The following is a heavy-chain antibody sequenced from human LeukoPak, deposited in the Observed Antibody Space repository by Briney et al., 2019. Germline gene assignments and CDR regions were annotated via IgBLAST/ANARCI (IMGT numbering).Heavy chain of an antibody. D-gene: IGHD5-24*01. J-gene: IGHJ6*03. V-gene: IGHV5-51*01. CDR3: ARRGRWLLGSRYYYYYMDV. CDR2: IYPGDSDT. CDR1: GYSFTSYW. Sequence: GESLKISCKGSGYSFTSYWIGWARQMPGKGLEWMGIIYPGDSDTRYSPSFQGQVTISADKSISTAYLQWSSLKASDTAMSYCARRGRWLLGSRYYYYYMDVLGKGTTVTVSS.